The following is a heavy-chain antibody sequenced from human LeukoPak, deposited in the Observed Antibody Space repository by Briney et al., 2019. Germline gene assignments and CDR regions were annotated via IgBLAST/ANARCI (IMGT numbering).Heavy chain of an antibody. Sequence: PGGSLGLSCAASGFTFSSYSMNWVRQAPGKGLEWVSSITSGSSYIYYTDSVKGRFTISRDNAKNSLYLQMNSLRAEDTAVYYCATGTTSGSYYFAYWGQGTLVTVSS. CDR3: ATGTTSGSYYFAY. CDR2: ITSGSSYI. CDR1: GFTFSSYS. J-gene: IGHJ4*02. V-gene: IGHV3-21*01. D-gene: IGHD1-1*01.